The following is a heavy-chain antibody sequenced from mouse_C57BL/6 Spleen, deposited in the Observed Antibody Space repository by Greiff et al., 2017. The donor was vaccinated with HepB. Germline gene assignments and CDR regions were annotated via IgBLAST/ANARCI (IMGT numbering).Heavy chain of an antibody. D-gene: IGHD2-3*01. V-gene: IGHV1-64*01. CDR1: GYTFTSYW. J-gene: IGHJ1*03. CDR3: ARRGNGYYSDWYFDV. CDR2: IHPNSGST. Sequence: QVQLQQPGAELVKPGASVKLSCKASGYTFTSYWMHWVKQRPGQGLEWIGMIHPNSGSTNYNEKFKSKATLTVDKSSSTAYMQLSSLTSEDSAVYYCARRGNGYYSDWYFDVWGTGTTVTVSS.